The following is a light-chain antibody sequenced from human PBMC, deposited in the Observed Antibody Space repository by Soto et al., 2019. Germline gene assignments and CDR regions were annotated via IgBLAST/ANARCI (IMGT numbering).Light chain of an antibody. Sequence: QSALTQPASVSGSPGQSITISCTGSTIDIGAYDYVSWYQQHPGKPPTLLIYEVTFRPSGVPNRFSGSKSGNTATLTISGLLTEDEADYYCGSYASATLIFGGGTKLTVL. J-gene: IGLJ2*01. CDR3: GSYASATLI. CDR1: TIDIGAYDY. V-gene: IGLV2-14*01. CDR2: EVT.